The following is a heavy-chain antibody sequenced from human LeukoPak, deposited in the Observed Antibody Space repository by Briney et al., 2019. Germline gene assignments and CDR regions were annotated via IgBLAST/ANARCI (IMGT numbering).Heavy chain of an antibody. CDR1: GFTFDDYA. CDR3: AKGLGDY. Sequence: GRSLRLSCAASGFTFDDYAMHWVRQAPGKGLEWVPGISWNSGSIGYADSVKGRFTISRDNAKNSLYLQMNSLRAEDTALYYCAKGLGDYWGQGTLVTVSS. J-gene: IGHJ4*02. CDR2: ISWNSGSI. V-gene: IGHV3-9*01.